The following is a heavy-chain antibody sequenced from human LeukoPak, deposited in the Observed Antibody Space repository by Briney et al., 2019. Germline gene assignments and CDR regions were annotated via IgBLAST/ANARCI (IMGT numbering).Heavy chain of an antibody. J-gene: IGHJ6*03. Sequence: GASVKVSCKASGGTFSSYTITWVRQAPGQGLEWMGGIMPLFNTPNYAQQFQGRVTITTDESTSTAYMELSSLRFEDTAMYYCARVDRYHFYLDVWGKGTTVTVS. V-gene: IGHV1-69*05. CDR3: ARVDRYHFYLDV. CDR2: IMPLFNTP. CDR1: GGTFSSYT.